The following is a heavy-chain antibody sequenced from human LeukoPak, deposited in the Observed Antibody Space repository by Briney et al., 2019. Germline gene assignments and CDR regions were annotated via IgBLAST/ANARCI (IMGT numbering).Heavy chain of an antibody. CDR2: IYTSGST. CDR3: AKSYYYDSSGYYDPAYLSWFDP. CDR1: GGSISGGSYY. J-gene: IGHJ5*02. Sequence: SETLSLTCTVSGGSISGGSYYWSWIRQPAGKGLEWIGRIYTSGSTNYNPSLKSRVTISVDTSKNQFSLKLSSVTAADTAVYYCAKSYYYDSSGYYDPAYLSWFDPWGQGTLVTVSS. V-gene: IGHV4-61*02. D-gene: IGHD3-22*01.